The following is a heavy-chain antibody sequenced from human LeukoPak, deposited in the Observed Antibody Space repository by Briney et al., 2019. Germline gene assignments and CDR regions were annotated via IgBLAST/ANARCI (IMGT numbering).Heavy chain of an antibody. CDR3: AKDTTTVTGHAFDI. CDR2: ISSSSSYI. V-gene: IGHV3-21*01. D-gene: IGHD4-17*01. CDR1: GFTFSSYS. J-gene: IGHJ3*02. Sequence: GGSLRLSCAASGFTFSSYSMTWVRQAPGKGLEWVSSISSSSSYIYYADSVKGRFTISRDNSKNTLYLQMNRLRAEDTAVYYCAKDTTTVTGHAFDIWGQGTMVTVSS.